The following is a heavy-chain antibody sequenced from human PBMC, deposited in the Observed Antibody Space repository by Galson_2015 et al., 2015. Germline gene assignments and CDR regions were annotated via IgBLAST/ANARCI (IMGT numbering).Heavy chain of an antibody. J-gene: IGHJ6*03. CDR1: GITFGDDV. D-gene: IGHD6-13*01. Sequence: SLRLSCASSGITFGDDVMSWVRQAPGKGLQWVGFIRAKAYGGAAEYAASGNGRFVMSRDDSKTIVYLQMNSLNTEDTAVYYCTRDRLSSTTWDEGVQFSYSMDVWGRGTTVTVSS. CDR2: IRAKAYGGAA. V-gene: IGHV3-49*04. CDR3: TRDRLSSTTWDEGVQFSYSMDV.